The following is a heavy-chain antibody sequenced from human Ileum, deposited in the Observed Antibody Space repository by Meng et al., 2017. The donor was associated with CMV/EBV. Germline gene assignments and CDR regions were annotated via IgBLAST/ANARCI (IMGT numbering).Heavy chain of an antibody. CDR2: IYWDDDK. D-gene: IGHD3-22*01. Sequence: QITLKESGPTLVKPHQHPTLTCTFSGFSLSTSGVGVGWIRQPPGKALEWLALIYWDDDKRYSPSLKSRLTITKDTSKNQVVLTMTNMDPVDTATYYCARNYYDSGPFQYWGQGTLVTVSS. CDR1: GFSLSTSGVG. CDR3: ARNYYDSGPFQY. V-gene: IGHV2-5*02. J-gene: IGHJ4*01.